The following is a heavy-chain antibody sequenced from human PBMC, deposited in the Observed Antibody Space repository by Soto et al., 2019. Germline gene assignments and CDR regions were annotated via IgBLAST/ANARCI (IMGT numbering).Heavy chain of an antibody. CDR3: AREYAYGSNFFDC. D-gene: IGHD3-16*01. Sequence: SETLSLTCTVSGGSISSAAYYWSWIRQHPGKGLEWIGYISHSGSTYCNPSLKSRVIISVDTSKNQFSLSLTSVTAADTAVYYCAREYAYGSNFFDCWGQGAVLTVS. J-gene: IGHJ4*02. CDR2: ISHSGST. V-gene: IGHV4-31*03. CDR1: GGSISSAAYY.